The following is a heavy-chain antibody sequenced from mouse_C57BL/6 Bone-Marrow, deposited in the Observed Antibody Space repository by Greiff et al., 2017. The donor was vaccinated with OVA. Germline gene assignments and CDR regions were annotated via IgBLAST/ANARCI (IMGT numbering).Heavy chain of an antibody. CDR3: TRNDWGFAD. D-gene: IGHD2-4*01. J-gene: IGHJ3*01. CDR2: IDPENGDT. V-gene: IGHV14-4*01. CDR1: GFNIKDDY. Sequence: EVQLQQSGAELVRPGASVKLSCTASGFNIKDDYMHWVKQRPEQGLEWIGWIDPENGDTEYASKFQGKATITADTSSNTAYLQLSSLTSEDTAVYYCTRNDWGFADWGQGTLVTVSA.